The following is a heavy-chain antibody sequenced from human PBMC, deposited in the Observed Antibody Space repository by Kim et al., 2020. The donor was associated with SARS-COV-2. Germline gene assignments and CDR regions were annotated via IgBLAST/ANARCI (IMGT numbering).Heavy chain of an antibody. V-gene: IGHV3-74*01. CDR3: ARSDYFDE. Sequence: DAGSPGYAASVKGRFTTSRDNAKNTLYLQMNSLRAEDTAVYYCARSDYFDEWGQGTLVIVSS. CDR2: DAGSP. J-gene: IGHJ4*02.